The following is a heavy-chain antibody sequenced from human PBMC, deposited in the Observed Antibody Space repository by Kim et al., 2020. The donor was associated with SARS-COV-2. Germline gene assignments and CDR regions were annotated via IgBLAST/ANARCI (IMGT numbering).Heavy chain of an antibody. V-gene: IGHV4-59*13. CDR1: GGSISSYY. CDR3: ARVLSYSSGWTQTGYIDY. CDR2: IYYSGST. Sequence: SETLSLTCTVSGGSISSYYWSWIRQPPGKGLEWIGYIYYSGSTNYNPSLKSRVTISVDTSKNQFSLKLSSVTAADTAVYYCARVLSYSSGWTQTGYIDYWGQGTLVTVSS. J-gene: IGHJ4*02. D-gene: IGHD6-19*01.